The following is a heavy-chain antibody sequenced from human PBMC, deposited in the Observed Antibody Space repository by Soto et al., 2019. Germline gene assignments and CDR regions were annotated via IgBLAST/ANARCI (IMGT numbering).Heavy chain of an antibody. J-gene: IGHJ4*02. D-gene: IGHD3-22*01. V-gene: IGHV4-59*01. Sequence: SETLSLTCTVSGGSISSYYWSWIRQPPGKGLEWIGYIYYSGSTNYNPSPKSRVTISVDTSKNQSSLKLSSVTAADTAVYYCARDGYYYDSSGYQRVYYFDYWGQGTLVTVSS. CDR2: IYYSGST. CDR1: GGSISSYY. CDR3: ARDGYYYDSSGYQRVYYFDY.